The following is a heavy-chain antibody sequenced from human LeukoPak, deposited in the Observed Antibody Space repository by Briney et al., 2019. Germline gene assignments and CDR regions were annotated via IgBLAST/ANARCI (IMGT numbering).Heavy chain of an antibody. D-gene: IGHD6-19*01. Sequence: ASVKVSCKASGYIFTSYYIHWVRQAPGQGLEWMGIINPSGGNTNYAQKFQGRVTITRDTSTSTVYMELSSLRSGDTAVYYSARFAVHRRLAVAGQFGLDYWGQGTLVTVSS. J-gene: IGHJ4*02. CDR1: GYIFTSYY. CDR2: INPSGGNT. CDR3: ARFAVHRRLAVAGQFGLDY. V-gene: IGHV1-46*01.